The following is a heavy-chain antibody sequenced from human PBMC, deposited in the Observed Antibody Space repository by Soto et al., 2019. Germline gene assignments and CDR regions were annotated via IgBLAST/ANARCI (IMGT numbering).Heavy chain of an antibody. CDR2: MSPNSGNT. Sequence: QVQLVQSGAEVRKPGASVKVSCKASGYTFTSYDINWVRQATGQGLEYLGWMSPNSGNTGYVQKFQGRVTMTWDTSRTTAYRELSSLRSEDTAVYFCAGGGKYGAYSRWFDPWGQGTLVTVSS. D-gene: IGHD4-17*01. CDR1: GYTFTSYD. V-gene: IGHV1-8*01. CDR3: AGGGKYGAYSRWFDP. J-gene: IGHJ5*02.